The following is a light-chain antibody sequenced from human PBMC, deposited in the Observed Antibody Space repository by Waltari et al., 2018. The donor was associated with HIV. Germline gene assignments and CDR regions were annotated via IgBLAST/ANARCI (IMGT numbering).Light chain of an antibody. V-gene: IGLV6-57*01. CDR2: EDD. Sequence: NFMLTQPHSVSESPRKTVTISCTRTSATYATNYAQCDQQHPGSSPTTVIYEDDQSPSGVPDRFSGSIDSSSNSASLTISGLKTEDEAEYYCQSYDSDNNWVFGGGTKLTVL. CDR3: QSYDSDNNWV. CDR1: SATYATNY. J-gene: IGLJ3*02.